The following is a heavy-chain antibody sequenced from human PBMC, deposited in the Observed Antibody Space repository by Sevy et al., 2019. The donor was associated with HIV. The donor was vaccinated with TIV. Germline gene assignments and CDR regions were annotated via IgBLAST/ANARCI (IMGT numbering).Heavy chain of an antibody. J-gene: IGHJ2*01. CDR1: GGSISSDY. D-gene: IGHD2-15*01. V-gene: IGHV4-59*01. CDR2: IHYSGIT. CDR3: ARSESYATTLDL. Sequence: SETLSLICTVSGGSISSDYWSWIRLPPGKGLDWIGYIHYSGITNYNPSLKSRVTISLDASKNQFSLKLNFVIAADTAVYYCARSESYATTLDLWGRGTLVTVSS.